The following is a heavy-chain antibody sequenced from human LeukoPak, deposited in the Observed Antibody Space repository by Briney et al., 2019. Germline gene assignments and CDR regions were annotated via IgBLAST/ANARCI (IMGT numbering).Heavy chain of an antibody. D-gene: IGHD1-26*01. Sequence: ASVKVSCKASGGTFSSYTISWVRQAPGQGLEWMGRIIPILGIANYAQKFQGRVTITADKSTSTAYMELSSLRSEDTAVSYCAREIVGAKKANLDYWGQGTLVTVSS. CDR1: GGTFSSYT. CDR3: AREIVGAKKANLDY. V-gene: IGHV1-69*04. J-gene: IGHJ4*02. CDR2: IIPILGIA.